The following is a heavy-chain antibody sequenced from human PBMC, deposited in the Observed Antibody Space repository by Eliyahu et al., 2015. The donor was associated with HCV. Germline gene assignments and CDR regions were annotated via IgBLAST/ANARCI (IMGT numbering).Heavy chain of an antibody. J-gene: IGHJ4*02. CDR2: IYHSGST. CDR3: ARGGDSGSYYVKGFDY. CDR1: GGSISSGGYS. D-gene: IGHD1-26*01. V-gene: IGHV4-30-2*01. Sequence: QLQLQESGSGLVKPSQTLSLTCAVSGGSISSGGYSWSWXRQPPGKGLEWIGYIYHSGSTYYNPSLKSRVTISVDRSKNQFSLKLSSVTAADTAVYYCARGGDSGSYYVKGFDYWGQGTLVTVSS.